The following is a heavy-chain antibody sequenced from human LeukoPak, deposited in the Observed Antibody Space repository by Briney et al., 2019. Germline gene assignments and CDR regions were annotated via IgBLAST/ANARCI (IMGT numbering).Heavy chain of an antibody. J-gene: IGHJ4*02. V-gene: IGHV1-69*05. CDR1: GGTFISYA. CDR3: ARDSGGYFPDY. D-gene: IGHD1-26*01. Sequence: SVKVSCKASGGTFISYAISWVRQAPGQGLEWMGRIIPIFGTANYAQKFQGRVTITTDESTSTAYMELSSLRSEDTAVYYCARDSGGYFPDYWGQGTLVTVSS. CDR2: IIPIFGTA.